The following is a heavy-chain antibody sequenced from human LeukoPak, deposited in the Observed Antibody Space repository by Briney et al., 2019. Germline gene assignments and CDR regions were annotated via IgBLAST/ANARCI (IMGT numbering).Heavy chain of an antibody. D-gene: IGHD3-22*01. CDR2: IYWNDEK. CDR1: GFSLSTTGVG. V-gene: IGHV2-5*01. CDR3: AHDRAGIGFDP. J-gene: IGHJ5*02. Sequence: SGPTLVNPTQTLTLTCTFSGFSLSTTGVGVTWVRQPPGKALEWLALIYWNDEKHYCPSLKTRLTITKDTSKKQVVLTMTNMDTVDTATYYCAHDRAGIGFDPWGQGTLVTVSS.